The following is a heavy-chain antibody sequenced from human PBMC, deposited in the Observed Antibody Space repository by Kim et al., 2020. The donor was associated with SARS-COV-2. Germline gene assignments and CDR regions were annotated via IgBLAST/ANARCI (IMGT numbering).Heavy chain of an antibody. CDR2: IYHSGNT. V-gene: IGHV4-38-2*02. J-gene: IGHJ4*02. CDR1: GYSISSGYY. D-gene: IGHD1-26*01. CDR3: ARAGYSGNYPRFDY. Sequence: SETLSLTCTVSGYSISSGYYWGWIRQTPGKGLEWIGNIYHSGNTYYNPSLKSRVAISVDTSKNQFSLRLRSVTAADTAVFYCARAGYSGNYPRFDYWGQGTLVTVSS.